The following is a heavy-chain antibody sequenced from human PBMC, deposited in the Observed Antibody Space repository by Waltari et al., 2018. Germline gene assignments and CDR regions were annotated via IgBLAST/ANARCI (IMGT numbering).Heavy chain of an antibody. CDR1: GYSFTSYW. CDR3: ARRAGDYFDY. D-gene: IGHD7-27*01. J-gene: IGHJ4*02. V-gene: IGHV5-51*03. Sequence: EVQLVQSGAEVKKPGEALKISCTGSGYSFTSYWMGWVRQMPGKGLEWMGISYPCESESRYSPSFQVQVTISPDKSISTAYLQVSSLKTSDTAMYYCARRAGDYFDYWCQGTLVTVSS. CDR2: SYPCESES.